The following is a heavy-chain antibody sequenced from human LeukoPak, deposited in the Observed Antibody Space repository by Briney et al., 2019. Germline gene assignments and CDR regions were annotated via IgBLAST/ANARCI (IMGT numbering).Heavy chain of an antibody. J-gene: IGHJ4*02. V-gene: IGHV3-23*01. D-gene: IGHD3-9*01. Sequence: GGSLRLSCAASGFTFSSYGMSWVRQAPGKGLEWVSAISGSGGSTYYADSVKGRFTISRDNSKNTLYLQMNSLRAEDTAVYYCANGGRYDILTGRPHDYWGQGTLVTVSS. CDR2: ISGSGGST. CDR3: ANGGRYDILTGRPHDY. CDR1: GFTFSSYG.